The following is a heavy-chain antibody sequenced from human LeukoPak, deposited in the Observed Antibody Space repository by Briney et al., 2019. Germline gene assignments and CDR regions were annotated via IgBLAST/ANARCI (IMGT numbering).Heavy chain of an antibody. V-gene: IGHV3-66*04. J-gene: IGHJ4*02. CDR3: ASQDSSGWPGPLDY. CDR1: GFTVSSNY. D-gene: IGHD6-19*01. Sequence: GGSLRLSCAASGFTVSSNYMSWVRQAPGKGLEWVSVIYSGGSTYYADSVKGRFTISRDNSKNTLYLQMNSLRAEDTAVYYCASQDSSGWPGPLDYWGQGTLVTVSS. CDR2: IYSGGST.